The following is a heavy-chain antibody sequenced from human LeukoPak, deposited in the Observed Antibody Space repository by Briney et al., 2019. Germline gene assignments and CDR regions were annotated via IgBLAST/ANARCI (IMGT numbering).Heavy chain of an antibody. CDR2: IFHSGNT. V-gene: IGHV4-4*02. Sequence: SETLSLTCAVSGGSIINSIWWSWVRQPPGKGLEWIGEIFHSGNTNYNPSLKSRVTMSVDKSKNQFSLNLNSVTAADTAVYYCLYGGNSGDWVYWGQGTLVTVSS. J-gene: IGHJ4*02. D-gene: IGHD4-23*01. CDR3: LYGGNSGDWVY. CDR1: GGSIINSIW.